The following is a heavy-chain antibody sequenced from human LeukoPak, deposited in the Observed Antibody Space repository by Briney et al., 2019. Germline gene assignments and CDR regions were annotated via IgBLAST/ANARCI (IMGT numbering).Heavy chain of an antibody. V-gene: IGHV3-23*01. CDR3: ARDVSADILTGFGLLN. D-gene: IGHD3-9*01. J-gene: IGHJ4*02. Sequence: GGSLRLSCAASGFAFSDYALSWVRQTPGKGLQWVSTLTGNGGSAYYADSVKGRFTISRDNSKNTLYLQMNSLRAEDTAVYYCARDVSADILTGFGLLNWGQGTLVTVSS. CDR1: GFAFSDYA. CDR2: LTGNGGSA.